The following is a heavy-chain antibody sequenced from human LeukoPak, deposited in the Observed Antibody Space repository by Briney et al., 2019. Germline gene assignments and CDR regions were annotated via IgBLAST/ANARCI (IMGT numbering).Heavy chain of an antibody. J-gene: IGHJ4*02. CDR2: INTNTGNP. CDR3: ARVSFPLGYCSGGSCYGDY. V-gene: IGHV7-4-1*02. Sequence: ASVRVSCKASGYTFTSYAMNWVRQAPGQGLEWMGWINTNTGNPTYAQGFTGQFVFSLDTSVSTAYLQISSLKAEDTAVYYCARVSFPLGYCSGGSCYGDYWGQGTLVTVSS. D-gene: IGHD2-15*01. CDR1: GYTFTSYA.